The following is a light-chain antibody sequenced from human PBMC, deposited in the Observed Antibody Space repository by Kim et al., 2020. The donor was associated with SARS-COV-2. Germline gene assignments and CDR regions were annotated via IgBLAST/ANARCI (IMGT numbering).Light chain of an antibody. CDR1: SLRSYY. CDR2: GKN. Sequence: SSELTQDPAVSVALGQTVRITCQGDSLRSYYASWYQQKPGQAPVLVIYGKNNRPSGIPDRFSGSSSGNTASLTITGAQAEHEADYYCNSRDSSGNHWVFGGGTQLTVL. V-gene: IGLV3-19*01. CDR3: NSRDSSGNHWV. J-gene: IGLJ3*02.